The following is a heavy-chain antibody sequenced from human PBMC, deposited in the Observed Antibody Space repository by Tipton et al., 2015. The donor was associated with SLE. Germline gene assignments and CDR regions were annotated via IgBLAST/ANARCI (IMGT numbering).Heavy chain of an antibody. V-gene: IGHV4-34*01. CDR3: ASPGYSSD. CDR1: GGSFSGYY. Sequence: TLSLTCAVYGGSFSGYYWNWVRQPPGKGLEWIGEINHSGSTNYNPSLKSRVTISVDTSKNQFSLKLSSVTAADTAVYYCASPGYSSDWGQGTLVTASS. CDR2: INHSGST. J-gene: IGHJ4*02. D-gene: IGHD6-25*01.